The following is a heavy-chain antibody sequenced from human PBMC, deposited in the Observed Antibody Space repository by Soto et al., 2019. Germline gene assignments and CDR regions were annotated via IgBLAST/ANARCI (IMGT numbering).Heavy chain of an antibody. CDR3: TKGTWYYYDRSGYLDY. V-gene: IGHV3-9*01. J-gene: IGHJ4*02. Sequence: GGSLRLSCAASGFTFDDYAMHWVRQAPGKGLEWVSGISWNSGTIGYADSVKGRFTISRDNAKNSLYLQMNSLRNEDTALYYCTKGTWYYYDRSGYLDYWGQGTLVTVSS. CDR1: GFTFDDYA. D-gene: IGHD3-22*01. CDR2: ISWNSGTI.